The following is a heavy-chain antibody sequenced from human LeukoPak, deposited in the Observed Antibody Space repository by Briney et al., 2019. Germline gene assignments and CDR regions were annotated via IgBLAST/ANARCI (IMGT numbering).Heavy chain of an antibody. D-gene: IGHD2-15*01. CDR3: ATKGYCSGGSCYVGGGWFDP. V-gene: IGHV1-24*01. J-gene: IGHJ5*02. CDR2: FDPEDGET. Sequence: ASVKVSCEVSGYTLTELSMHWVRQAPGKGLEWMGGFDPEDGETIYAQKFQGRVTMTEDTSTDTAYMELSSLRSEDTAVYYCATKGYCSGGSCYVGGGWFDPWGQGTLVTVSS. CDR1: GYTLTELS.